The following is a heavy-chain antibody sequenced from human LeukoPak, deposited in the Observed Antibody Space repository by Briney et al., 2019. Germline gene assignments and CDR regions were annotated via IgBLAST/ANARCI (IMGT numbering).Heavy chain of an antibody. Sequence: SETLSLTCTVSGGSISSSSYYWGWIRQPPGKGLEWIGSIYYSGSTYYNPSLKSRVTISVDTSKNQFSLKLSSVTAADTAVYYCARIRGYDGAFDIWGQGTMVTVSS. D-gene: IGHD5-12*01. CDR2: IYYSGST. CDR3: ARIRGYDGAFDI. CDR1: GGSISSSSYY. V-gene: IGHV4-39*01. J-gene: IGHJ3*02.